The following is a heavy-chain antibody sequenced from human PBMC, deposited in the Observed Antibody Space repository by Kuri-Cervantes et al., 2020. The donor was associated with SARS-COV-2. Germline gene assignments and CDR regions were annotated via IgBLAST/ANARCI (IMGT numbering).Heavy chain of an antibody. Sequence: GGSLRLSCAASGFTFSGHWIHWVRQAPGKGLVWVSRINPDGSYTNNADSVKGRFTLSRDDAKNMLFLQMNSLRAEGTTVYYCVRDGDHWNFDYWGQGTRVTVSS. D-gene: IGHD1-1*01. CDR3: VRDGDHWNFDY. CDR1: GFTFSGHW. J-gene: IGHJ4*02. CDR2: INPDGSYT. V-gene: IGHV3-74*01.